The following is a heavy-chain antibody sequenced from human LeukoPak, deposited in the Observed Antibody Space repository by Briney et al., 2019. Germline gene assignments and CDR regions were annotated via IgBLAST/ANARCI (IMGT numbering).Heavy chain of an antibody. CDR1: GYSFTSYW. Sequence: GESLKISCKGSGYSFTSYWIGWVRQMPGKGLEWMGIIYPGDSDTRYSPSFQGQVTISADKSISTAYLQWSSLKASDTAMYYRARQMRHSSGCYDYWGQGTLVTVSS. D-gene: IGHD6-19*01. J-gene: IGHJ4*02. CDR3: ARQMRHSSGCYDY. CDR2: IYPGDSDT. V-gene: IGHV5-51*01.